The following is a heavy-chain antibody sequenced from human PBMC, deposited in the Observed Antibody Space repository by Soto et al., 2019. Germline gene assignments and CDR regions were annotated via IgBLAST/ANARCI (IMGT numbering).Heavy chain of an antibody. V-gene: IGHV1-8*01. CDR3: ARILRGNFLTGYAPYYYYYGMDV. J-gene: IGHJ6*02. CDR2: MNPNSGNT. CDR1: GYTFTSYD. D-gene: IGHD3-9*01. Sequence: VASVKVSCKASGYTFTSYDINWVRQATGQGLEWMGWMNPNSGNTGYAQKFQGRVTMTRNTSISTAYMELSSLRSEDTAVYYCARILRGNFLTGYAPYYYYYGMDVWGQGTTVTVSS.